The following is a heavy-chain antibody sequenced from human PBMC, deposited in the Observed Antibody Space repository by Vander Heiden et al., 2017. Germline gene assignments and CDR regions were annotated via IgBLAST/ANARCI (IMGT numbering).Heavy chain of an antibody. CDR2: IWYDDRSK. V-gene: IGHV3-33*01. J-gene: IGHJ6*02. D-gene: IGHD3-10*01. Sequence: QVQLAQSGGGVVQPGSSLKLSCRASGFSFSSCGMHWVRQVPGKGLQWLAVIWYDDRSKFYAESVKGRFTISRDNSRNTLYLQLSSLRVEDTALYYCARERRQSSGNYYYGMDVWGQGTTVTVSS. CDR3: ARERRQSSGNYYYGMDV. CDR1: GFSFSSCG.